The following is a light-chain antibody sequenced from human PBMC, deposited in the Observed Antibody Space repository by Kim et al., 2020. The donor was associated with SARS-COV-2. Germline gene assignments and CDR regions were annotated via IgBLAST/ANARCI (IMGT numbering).Light chain of an antibody. CDR2: DVS. J-gene: IGLJ2*01. CDR1: ISDVGGYNY. V-gene: IGLV2-14*01. Sequence: QSALTQPASVSGSPGQSTTISCTGSISDVGGYNYVSWYQQHPGKAPKLIIYDVSVRPSGVSDRFSGSKSGNTASLTISGLQAEDEADYYCSSYASSSSVLFGGGTKLTVL. CDR3: SSYASSSSVL.